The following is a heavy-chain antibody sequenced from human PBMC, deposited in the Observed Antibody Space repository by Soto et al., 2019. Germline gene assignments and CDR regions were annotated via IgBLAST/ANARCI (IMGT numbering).Heavy chain of an antibody. CDR3: ARLGSSGWYQGSYFDY. V-gene: IGHV4-39*01. J-gene: IGHJ4*02. Sequence: QLQLQESGPGLVRPSETLSLICTVSGGSITRNDHYWGWIRQSPGKGLEWIGDIKSSGGTNYNLSLKGRVSMSVETSNNQFSLKMNSVSAADTAVYYCARLGSSGWYQGSYFDYWGQGTLVTVSS. CDR2: IKSSGGT. CDR1: GGSITRNDHY. D-gene: IGHD6-19*01.